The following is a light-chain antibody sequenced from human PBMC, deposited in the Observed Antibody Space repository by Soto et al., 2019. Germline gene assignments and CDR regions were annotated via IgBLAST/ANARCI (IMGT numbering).Light chain of an antibody. V-gene: IGKV3-20*01. CDR3: QQYGSSPRT. J-gene: IGKJ1*01. Sequence: EIVLTQSPGTLSLSPGERATLSCRASQSVSSSYLVWYQQKPGRAPRLLIYGASSRATGIPDRFSGSGSGTDFTLTISRLEPEDVAVYYCQQYGSSPRTFGQGTKVEIK. CDR1: QSVSSSY. CDR2: GAS.